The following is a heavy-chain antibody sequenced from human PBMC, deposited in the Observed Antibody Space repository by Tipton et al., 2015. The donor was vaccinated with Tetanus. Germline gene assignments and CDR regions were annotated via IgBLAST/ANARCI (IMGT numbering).Heavy chain of an antibody. D-gene: IGHD1-26*01. Sequence: CAASGFTFSSYSMNWVRQAPGKGLEWVSYISSSSSTIYYADSVKGRFTISRDNAKNSLYLQTNSLRDEDTAVYYCARDPGSYHPEFDYWGQGTLVTVSS. V-gene: IGHV3-48*02. CDR3: ARDPGSYHPEFDY. CDR1: GFTFSSYS. J-gene: IGHJ4*02. CDR2: ISSSSSTI.